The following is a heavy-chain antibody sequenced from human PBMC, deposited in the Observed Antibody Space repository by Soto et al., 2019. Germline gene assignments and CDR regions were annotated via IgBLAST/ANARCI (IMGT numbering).Heavy chain of an antibody. J-gene: IGHJ6*02. CDR3: ARSLEVAANYYYYGMDV. V-gene: IGHV1-69*01. CDR1: GGTFSSYA. CDR2: IIPIFGTA. Sequence: QMQLVQSGAEVKKPGSSVKVSCKASGGTFSSYAISWVRQAPGQGLEWMGGIIPIFGTANYAQKFQGRVTITADESTSTAYMELSSLRSEDTAVYYCARSLEVAANYYYYGMDVWGQGTTVTVSS. D-gene: IGHD2-15*01.